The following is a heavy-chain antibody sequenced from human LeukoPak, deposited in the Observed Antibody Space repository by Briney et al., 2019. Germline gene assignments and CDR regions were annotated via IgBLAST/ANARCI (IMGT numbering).Heavy chain of an antibody. D-gene: IGHD6-19*01. Sequence: GGSLRLSCAASGFTFSNYAMSWVRQAPGKGLEWVSYISSSGSTKYYADSVKGRFTISRDNARNSLYLQMNSLRAEDTAVYYCARGDSSGWYYFDYWGQGTLVIVSS. CDR2: ISSSGSTK. J-gene: IGHJ4*02. V-gene: IGHV3-48*03. CDR1: GFTFSNYA. CDR3: ARGDSSGWYYFDY.